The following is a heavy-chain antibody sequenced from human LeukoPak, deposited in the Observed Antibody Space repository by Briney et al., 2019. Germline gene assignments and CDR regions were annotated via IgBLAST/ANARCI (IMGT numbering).Heavy chain of an antibody. CDR1: GGSISSGGYY. CDR3: TTYDSSPAYFDY. J-gene: IGHJ4*02. CDR2: IYYSGST. D-gene: IGHD3-22*01. V-gene: IGHV4-31*03. Sequence: SETLSLTCTVSGGSISSGGYYWSWIRQHPGKGLEWIGYIYYSGSTYYNPSLKSRVTISVDTSKNQFSLKLSSVTAADTAVYYSTTYDSSPAYFDYWGQGTLVTVSS.